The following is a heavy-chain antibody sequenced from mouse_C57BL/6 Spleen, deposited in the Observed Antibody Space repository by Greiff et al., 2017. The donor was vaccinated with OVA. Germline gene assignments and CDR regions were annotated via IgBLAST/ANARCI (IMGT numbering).Heavy chain of an antibody. J-gene: IGHJ1*03. D-gene: IGHD4-1*01. V-gene: IGHV2-9-1*01. CDR2: IWTGGGT. CDR1: GFSLTSYS. Sequence: QVQLKESGPGLVAPSQSLSITCTASGFSLTSYSISWVRQRPGKGLEWLGVIWTGGGTNSTSALKSRLSISKDNSKSQVFVKRNSLQTDDTAGYYCARSLNWGDWYFAVWGTGTTVTVAS. CDR3: ARSLNWGDWYFAV.